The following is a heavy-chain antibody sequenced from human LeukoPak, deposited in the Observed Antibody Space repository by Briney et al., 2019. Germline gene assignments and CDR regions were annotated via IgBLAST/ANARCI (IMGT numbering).Heavy chain of an antibody. CDR2: IYPGDSDT. CDR1: GYSFTSYW. CDR3: ARSVEQQLAPLDY. Sequence: GESLKISCKGSGYSFTSYWIGWVRQMPGKGLEWMGIIYPGDSDTRYSPSFQGQVTVSADKSISTAYLQWSSLKASDTAMYYCARSVEQQLAPLDYWGQGTLVTVSS. J-gene: IGHJ4*02. V-gene: IGHV5-51*01. D-gene: IGHD6-13*01.